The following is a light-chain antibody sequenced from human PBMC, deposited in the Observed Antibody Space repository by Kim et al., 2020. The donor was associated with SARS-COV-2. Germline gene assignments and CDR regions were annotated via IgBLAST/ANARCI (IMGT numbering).Light chain of an antibody. J-gene: IGLJ3*02. CDR1: SGGSAGNY. CDR2: ENN. Sequence: GKTVTSPSTRSSGGSAGNYVQWYQQRPGSSPTSVIYENNQRASGVPDRFSGSIDSSSNSASLTISGLKTEDEADYYCQSYDSDKRVFGGGTKLTVL. V-gene: IGLV6-57*01. CDR3: QSYDSDKRV.